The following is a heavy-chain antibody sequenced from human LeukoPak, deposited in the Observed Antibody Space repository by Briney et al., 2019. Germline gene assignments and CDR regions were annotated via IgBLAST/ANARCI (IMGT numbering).Heavy chain of an antibody. D-gene: IGHD1-1*01. CDR3: ASSGTSGIGDY. CDR1: GFTVSSNY. J-gene: IGHJ4*02. CDR2: IYSGGST. Sequence: GGSLRLSCAASGFTVSSNYMSWVRQAPGKGLEWVSVIYSGGSTYYPDSVKGRFTISRHNSKNTLYLQMNSLRAEDTAVYYCASSGTSGIGDYWGQGTLVTVSS. V-gene: IGHV3-53*04.